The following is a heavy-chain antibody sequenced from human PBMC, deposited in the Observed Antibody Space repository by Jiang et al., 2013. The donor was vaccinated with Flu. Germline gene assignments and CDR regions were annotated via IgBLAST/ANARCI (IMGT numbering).Heavy chain of an antibody. V-gene: IGHV4-34*01. CDR3: ARQGDYYYDSSGYYFFDY. J-gene: IGHJ4*02. D-gene: IGHD3-22*01. Sequence: LKSRVTISVDTSKNQFSLKLSSVTAADTAVYYCARQGDYYYDSSGYYFFDYWGQGTLVTVSS.